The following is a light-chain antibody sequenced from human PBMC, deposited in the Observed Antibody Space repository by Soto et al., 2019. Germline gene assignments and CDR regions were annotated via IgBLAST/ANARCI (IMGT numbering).Light chain of an antibody. Sequence: DIVMTQSPDSLAVSLGERATINCKSSQSVLYSSNNKNFLGWDQQKPGQPPKLLIYWAYTREYGVPDRFSGSGSGTDFTLTISSLQSEDVAIYYCQQYYSRPLTFGGGTKVEIQ. CDR1: QSVLYSSNNKNF. V-gene: IGKV4-1*01. J-gene: IGKJ4*01. CDR3: QQYYSRPLT. CDR2: WAY.